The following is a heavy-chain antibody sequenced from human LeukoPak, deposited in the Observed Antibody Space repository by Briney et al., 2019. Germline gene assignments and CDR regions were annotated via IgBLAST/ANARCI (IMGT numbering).Heavy chain of an antibody. J-gene: IGHJ6*03. CDR3: ARAGRYYGSGSYSRYYYYYMDV. CDR1: GASITSYY. D-gene: IGHD3-10*01. Sequence: PSETLSLTCAVSGASITSYYWTWIRQPPGKGLEWIGYIYHTGNIKYNPSLNSRVTISIDTSKNQFSLKLSSVTAADTAVYYCARAGRYYGSGSYSRYYYYYMDVWGKGTTVTISS. CDR2: IYHTGNI. V-gene: IGHV4-59*12.